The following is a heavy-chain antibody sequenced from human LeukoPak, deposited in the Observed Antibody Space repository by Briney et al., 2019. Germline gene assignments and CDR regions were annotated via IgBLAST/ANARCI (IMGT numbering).Heavy chain of an antibody. Sequence: PSETLSLTCTVSGGSISSGGYYWSWIRQHPGKGLEWIGHIYYSGSTYYNPSLKSRVTISVDTPKNQFSLKLSSVTAADTAVYYCASSRYYGDYHFDYWGQGTLVTVSS. V-gene: IGHV4-31*03. CDR3: ASSRYYGDYHFDY. CDR1: GGSISSGGYY. D-gene: IGHD4-17*01. J-gene: IGHJ4*02. CDR2: IYYSGST.